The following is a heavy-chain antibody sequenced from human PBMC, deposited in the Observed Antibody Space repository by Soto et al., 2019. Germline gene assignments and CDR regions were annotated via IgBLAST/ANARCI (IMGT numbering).Heavy chain of an antibody. J-gene: IGHJ4*02. CDR3: RRIEGARYFDY. D-gene: IGHD1-26*01. CDR2: IYYSGST. CDR1: GDSISSNY. V-gene: IGHV4-59*04. Sequence: PSETLSLTCTVSGDSISSNYWSWIRPPPGKGLEWIGYIYYSGSTYYNPSLKSRLTISVDTSKNQFSLKLSSVTAADTAVYYYRRIEGARYFDYWGQGTLVTVSS.